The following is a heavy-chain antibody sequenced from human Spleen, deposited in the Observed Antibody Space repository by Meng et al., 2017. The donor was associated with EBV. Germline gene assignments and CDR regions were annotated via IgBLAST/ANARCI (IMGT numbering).Heavy chain of an antibody. Sequence: QGQRQGAGPGLVKPADPLSLTCSVSDVSGTRGEYYWTWIRQSPGKGLEWIGYIHYGGASNYNPSLKSRVTISLDTSKNQFSLRVNAVTAADTAVYFCARGHSSDWDYFFDSWGLGTLVTVSS. CDR2: IHYGGAS. V-gene: IGHV4-61*08. D-gene: IGHD6-19*01. J-gene: IGHJ4*02. CDR1: DVSGTRGEYY. CDR3: ARGHSSDWDYFFDS.